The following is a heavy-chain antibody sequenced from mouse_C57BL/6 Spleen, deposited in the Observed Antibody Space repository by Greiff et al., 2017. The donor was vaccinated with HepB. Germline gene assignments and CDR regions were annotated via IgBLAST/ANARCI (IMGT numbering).Heavy chain of an antibody. CDR2: IYPGDGDT. CDR3: ARSGENLDLLLRSYAMDY. Sequence: QVHVKQSGAELVKPGASVKISCKASGYAFSSYWMNWVKQRPGKGLEWIGQIYPGDGDTNYNGKFKGKATLTADKSSSTAYMQLSSLTSEDSAVYFCARSGENLDLLLRSYAMDYWGQGTSVTVSS. CDR1: GYAFSSYW. D-gene: IGHD1-1*01. J-gene: IGHJ4*01. V-gene: IGHV1-80*01.